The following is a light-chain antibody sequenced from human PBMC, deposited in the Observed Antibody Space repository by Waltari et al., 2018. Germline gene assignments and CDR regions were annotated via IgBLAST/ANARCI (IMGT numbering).Light chain of an antibody. Sequence: DFVMTQSPDSLAVSLGERATINCKSSQTIFYSTTNRNYLAWYQQRPGQPPNLLIYWASVRASGVPDRFSGSGSGTDFTLTISSLQPEDVAVYYCQQYITTLTFGGGTKVEIK. CDR1: QTIFYSTTNRNY. J-gene: IGKJ4*01. CDR3: QQYITTLT. CDR2: WAS. V-gene: IGKV4-1*01.